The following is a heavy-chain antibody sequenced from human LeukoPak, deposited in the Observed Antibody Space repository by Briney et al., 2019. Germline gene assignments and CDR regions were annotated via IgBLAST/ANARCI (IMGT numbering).Heavy chain of an antibody. Sequence: PPETPSLTCDVSGGSITQTNYWTWFRQPPGKGLEWIGEVNLQGSTNYNPSLMGRVAISVDTSENNVSLQLTSVTAADTAVYYCAREGGPYRPLDYSGQGTLVTVS. D-gene: IGHD3-16*01. CDR1: GGSITQTNY. J-gene: IGHJ4*02. CDR3: AREGGPYRPLDY. CDR2: VNLQGST. V-gene: IGHV4-4*03.